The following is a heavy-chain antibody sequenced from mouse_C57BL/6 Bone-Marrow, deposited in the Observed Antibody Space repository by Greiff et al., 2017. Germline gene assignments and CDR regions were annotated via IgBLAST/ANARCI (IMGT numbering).Heavy chain of an antibody. CDR3: ARGEGYDGYPGDYFDY. CDR2: IDPSDSYT. Sequence: QVQLQQPGAELVMPGASVKLSCKASGYTFTSYWMHWVKQRPGQGLEWIGEIDPSDSYTNYNQKFTGKSTLTVDKSSSTAYMQLSSLTSEDSAVYYCARGEGYDGYPGDYFDYWGQGTTLTVSS. V-gene: IGHV1-69*01. D-gene: IGHD2-3*01. CDR1: GYTFTSYW. J-gene: IGHJ2*01.